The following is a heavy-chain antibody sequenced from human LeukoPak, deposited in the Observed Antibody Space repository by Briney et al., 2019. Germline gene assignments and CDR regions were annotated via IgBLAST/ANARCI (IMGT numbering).Heavy chain of an antibody. Sequence: SETLSLTCTVSGASVSSGNYYWSWIRQPPGKGLEWIGYIYYSGSTNYNPSLKSRVTISVDTSKNQFSSKLSSVTAADTAVYYCARDPSGYFNYWGQGTLATVSS. CDR1: GASVSSGNYY. CDR2: IYYSGST. J-gene: IGHJ4*02. CDR3: ARDPSGYFNY. D-gene: IGHD3-22*01. V-gene: IGHV4-61*01.